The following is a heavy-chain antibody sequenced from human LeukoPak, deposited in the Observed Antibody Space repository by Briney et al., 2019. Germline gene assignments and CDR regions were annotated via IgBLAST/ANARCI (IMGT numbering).Heavy chain of an antibody. D-gene: IGHD1-1*01. CDR2: IYSGGST. Sequence: GGSLRLSCAASGFTFSSYGMHWVRQAPDKGLEWVSVIYSGGSTYYADSVKGRFTISRDNSKNTLYLQMNSLRAEDTAVYYCARDPYNWNGYYYYGVDVWGQGTTVTVSS. CDR3: ARDPYNWNGYYYYGVDV. J-gene: IGHJ6*02. CDR1: GFTFSSYG. V-gene: IGHV3-66*01.